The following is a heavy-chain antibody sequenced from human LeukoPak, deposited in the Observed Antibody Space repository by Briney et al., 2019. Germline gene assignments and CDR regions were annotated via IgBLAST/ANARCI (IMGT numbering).Heavy chain of an antibody. CDR1: GYTFTGYY. CDR3: ARGGRRVVVAATWFDP. Sequence: ASVKVSCKASGYTFTGYYMHWVRQAPGQGLEWMGRINPNSGGTNYAQMFQGRVTMTRDTSISTAYMELSRLRSDDTAVYYCARGGRRVVVAATWFDPWGQGTLVTVSS. CDR2: INPNSGGT. V-gene: IGHV1-2*06. D-gene: IGHD2-15*01. J-gene: IGHJ5*02.